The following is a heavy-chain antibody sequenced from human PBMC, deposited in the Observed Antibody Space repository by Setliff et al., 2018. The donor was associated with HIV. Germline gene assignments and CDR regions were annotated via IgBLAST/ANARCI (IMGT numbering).Heavy chain of an antibody. CDR3: ARAMSSSWYIDGFDI. Sequence: PSETLSLTCTVSGGSISSHYWSWIRQPPGRGLEWIGHIYTSGSTNYNPSLKSRVTMSVGTSKNRLSLKLSPVTAADAAVYYCARAMSSSWYIDGFDIWGQGTVVTVSS. J-gene: IGHJ3*02. CDR2: IYTSGST. V-gene: IGHV4-4*07. D-gene: IGHD6-13*01. CDR1: GGSISSHY.